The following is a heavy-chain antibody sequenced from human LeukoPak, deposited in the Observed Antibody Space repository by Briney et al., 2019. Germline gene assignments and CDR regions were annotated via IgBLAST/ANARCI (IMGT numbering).Heavy chain of an antibody. CDR2: INHSGST. V-gene: IGHV4-34*01. CDR3: ARGRKRGYDYVWGSYRPYFDY. J-gene: IGHJ4*02. CDR1: GFTFTTYW. D-gene: IGHD3-16*02. Sequence: GSLRLSCAASGFTFTTYWMSWVRQPPGKGLEWIGEINHSGSTNYNPSLKSRVTISVDTSKNQFSLKLSSVTAADTAVYYCARGRKRGYDYVWGSYRPYFDYWGQGTLITVSS.